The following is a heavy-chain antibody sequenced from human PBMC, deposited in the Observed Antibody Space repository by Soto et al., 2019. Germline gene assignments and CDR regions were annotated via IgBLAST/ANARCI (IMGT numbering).Heavy chain of an antibody. CDR2: IFPDDSDT. CDR3: FRGGVTSRTFDY. D-gene: IGHD3-16*01. CDR1: GYTFTSYW. Sequence: GESLKISCKGSGYTFTSYWIGWVRQMPGQGLEWMGIIFPDDSDTRYSPSFQGHVTISVDKSISTAYVQWSSLKASDSAIYYCFRGGVTSRTFDYWGQGTLVTVSS. V-gene: IGHV5-51*01. J-gene: IGHJ4*02.